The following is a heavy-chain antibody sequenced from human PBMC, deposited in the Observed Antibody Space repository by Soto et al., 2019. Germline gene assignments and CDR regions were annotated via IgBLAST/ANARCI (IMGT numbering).Heavy chain of an antibody. V-gene: IGHV3-74*02. Sequence: EVQLVESGGGLVQPGGSLRLSCAASGFTFSNYWMYWVRQAPGKGLEWVSRINSDGSVSSYADSVKGRLTISRDNVKNPLYLQMDSRRAEDTALYYCARGDCVGGTCYSLAGSFYYYMDVWGKGTTVTVFS. CDR1: GFTFSNYW. J-gene: IGHJ6*03. D-gene: IGHD2-15*01. CDR2: INSDGSVS. CDR3: ARGDCVGGTCYSLAGSFYYYMDV.